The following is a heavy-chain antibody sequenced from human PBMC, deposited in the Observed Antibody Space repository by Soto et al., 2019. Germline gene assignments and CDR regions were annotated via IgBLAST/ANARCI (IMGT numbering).Heavy chain of an antibody. D-gene: IGHD2-21*01. CDR1: GGSLSDYF. CDR3: ARGGISHWAYFYYMDV. Sequence: QVQLQQWGAGLLKPSETLSLTCVVSGGSLSDYFWSWIRQPPGRALEWIGEINHLGSINYNPSLKSRVTMSVDTSKNQFSLTLNSVTAADTATYYCARGGISHWAYFYYMDVWDRGTKVTVSS. V-gene: IGHV4-34*01. J-gene: IGHJ6*03. CDR2: INHLGSI.